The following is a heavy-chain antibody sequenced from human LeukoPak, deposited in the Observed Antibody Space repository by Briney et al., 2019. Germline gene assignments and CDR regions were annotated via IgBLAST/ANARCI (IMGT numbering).Heavy chain of an antibody. J-gene: IGHJ4*02. CDR1: GFTFSDYY. CDR2: ISSSGSTI. V-gene: IGHV3-11*04. CDR3: ARDGLLWFGELRGRFDY. Sequence: GGALRLSCAASGFTFSDYYMSWVRQAPGKGREGVSYISSSGSTIYYAESVKGRFTISRDNAKNSLYLQMNSLRAEDTAVYYCARDGLLWFGELRGRFDYWGQGTLVTVSS. D-gene: IGHD3-10*01.